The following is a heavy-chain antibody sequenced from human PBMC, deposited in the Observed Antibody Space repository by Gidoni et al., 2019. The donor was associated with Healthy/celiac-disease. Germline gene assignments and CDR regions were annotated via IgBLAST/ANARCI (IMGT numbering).Heavy chain of an antibody. V-gene: IGHV3-15*01. J-gene: IGHJ4*02. Sequence: EVQLVESGGGVVKPGGSLRLSCAAYGFTFSNAWMRWVRKAPGKGLEWVGRIKSKTDGGTTDYAAPVKGRFTISRDDSKNTLYLQMNSLKTEDTAVYYCTTEWFEYSSSPGGYFDYWGQGTLVTVSS. D-gene: IGHD6-6*01. CDR1: GFTFSNAW. CDR3: TTEWFEYSSSPGGYFDY. CDR2: IKSKTDGGTT.